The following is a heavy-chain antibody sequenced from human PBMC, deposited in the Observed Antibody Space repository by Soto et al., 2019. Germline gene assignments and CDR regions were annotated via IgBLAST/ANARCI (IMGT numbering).Heavy chain of an antibody. J-gene: IGHJ6*02. Sequence: PSGRVAFRGALCTVSVYNTQVARQSPGQGLEWMGWINPNSGGTNYAQKFQGWVTMPRDTSISTAYMELSRLRSDDTAVYYCARDLADGRSYGMDVWGPGPTVTVSS. CDR2: INPNSGGT. CDR3: ARDLADGRSYGMDV. V-gene: IGHV1-2*04. CDR1: LCTVSVYN. D-gene: IGHD2-15*01.